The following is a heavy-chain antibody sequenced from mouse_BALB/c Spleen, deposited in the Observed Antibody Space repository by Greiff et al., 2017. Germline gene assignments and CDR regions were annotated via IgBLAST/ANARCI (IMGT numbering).Heavy chain of an antibody. CDR3: ARGLYDGYYYFDY. Sequence: EVKLMESGGGLVKPGGSLKLSCAASGFTFSSYAMSWVRQTPEKRLEWVASISSGGSTYYPDSVKGRFTISRDNARNILYLQMSSLRSEDTAMYYCARGLYDGYYYFDYWGQGTTLTVSS. V-gene: IGHV5-6-5*01. CDR1: GFTFSSYA. J-gene: IGHJ2*01. D-gene: IGHD2-3*01. CDR2: ISSGGST.